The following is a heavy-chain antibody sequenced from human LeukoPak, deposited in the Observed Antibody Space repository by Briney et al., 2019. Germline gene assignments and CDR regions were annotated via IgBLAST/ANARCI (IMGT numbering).Heavy chain of an antibody. V-gene: IGHV3-21*01. CDR2: ISSSSSYI. CDR3: ARAIQLWLFAFDY. Sequence: GGSLRLSCAASGFTFSSYSMNWVRQAPGKGLEWVSSISSSSSYIYYADSVKGRFTISRDNAKNSLYLQMNSLRAEDTAVYYCARAIQLWLFAFDYWGQGTLVTVSS. J-gene: IGHJ4*02. D-gene: IGHD5-18*01. CDR1: GFTFSSYS.